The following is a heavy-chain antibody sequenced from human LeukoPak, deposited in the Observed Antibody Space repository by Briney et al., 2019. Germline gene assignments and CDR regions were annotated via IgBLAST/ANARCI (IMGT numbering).Heavy chain of an antibody. J-gene: IGHJ1*01. CDR3: AKAPGYCSSTSCYGYFQH. D-gene: IGHD2-2*03. CDR1: GFTFSSYG. Sequence: PGGSLRLSCAASGFTFSSYGMHWVRQAPGKGLEWVVFIRYDGSNKYYADSVKGRFTISRDNSKNTLYLQMNSLRAEDTAVYYCAKAPGYCSSTSCYGYFQHWGQGTLVTVSS. CDR2: IRYDGSNK. V-gene: IGHV3-30*02.